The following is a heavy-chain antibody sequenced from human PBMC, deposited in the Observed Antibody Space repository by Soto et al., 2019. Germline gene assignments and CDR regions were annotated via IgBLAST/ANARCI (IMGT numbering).Heavy chain of an antibody. Sequence: QVQLQESGPGLVKPSETVSLTCTVSGGSIIGYYWTWIRQPPGKGLEWVGSLYYGGSTGYNPSLTSRLSMFSDTSNSHYSLKLLSVTAADAADSYCARHGRAAPVYCGQGNLVSASS. J-gene: IGHJ4*02. V-gene: IGHV4-39*01. CDR1: GGSIIGYY. D-gene: IGHD1-26*01. CDR2: LYYGGST. CDR3: ARHGRAAPVY.